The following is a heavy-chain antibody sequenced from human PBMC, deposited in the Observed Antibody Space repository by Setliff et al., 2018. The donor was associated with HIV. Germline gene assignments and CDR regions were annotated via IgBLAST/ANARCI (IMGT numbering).Heavy chain of an antibody. D-gene: IGHD6-19*01. J-gene: IGHJ4*02. Sequence: PSETMSLTCTVSGGSISSGDYYWRWIRQHPGKGLEWIGYIYYSGSTFYNPSLRSRVTISVDTSKNQFSLKLTSVPAADTAVYYCARGATYRSGWHFDYWCQGTLVTVSS. V-gene: IGHV4-31*03. CDR3: ARGATYRSGWHFDY. CDR2: IYYSGST. CDR1: GGSISSGDYY.